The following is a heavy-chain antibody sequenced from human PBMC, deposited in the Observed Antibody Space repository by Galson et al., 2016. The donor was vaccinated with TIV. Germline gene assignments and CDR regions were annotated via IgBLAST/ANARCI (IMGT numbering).Heavy chain of an antibody. CDR2: IKQDGSEK. Sequence: SLRLSCAASGFTFGSYWMSWVRQAPGKGLEWVANIKQDGSEKYYVHSVKGRFTISRDNAKNSLYLQMNSLRAEDTAVYYCARGHAGWGQGTLVTVSS. V-gene: IGHV3-7*03. CDR1: GFTFGSYW. J-gene: IGHJ4*02. CDR3: ARGHAG.